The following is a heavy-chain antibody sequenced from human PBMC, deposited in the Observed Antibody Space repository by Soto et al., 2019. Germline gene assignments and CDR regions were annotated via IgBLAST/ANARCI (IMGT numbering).Heavy chain of an antibody. CDR2: IYYSGST. J-gene: IGHJ4*02. Sequence: PSETLSLTCTVSGGSISSYYWSWIRRPPGKGLEWIGYIYYSGSTNYNPSLKSRVTISVDTSKNQFSLKLSSVTAADTAVYYCARALWDYDSSGYDYWGQGTLVTVSS. V-gene: IGHV4-59*01. D-gene: IGHD3-22*01. CDR1: GGSISSYY. CDR3: ARALWDYDSSGYDY.